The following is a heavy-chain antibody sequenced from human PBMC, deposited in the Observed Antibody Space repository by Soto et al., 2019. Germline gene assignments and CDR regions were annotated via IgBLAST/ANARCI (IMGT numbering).Heavy chain of an antibody. CDR1: GDSISDVNYY. CDR3: PRGPSGEKVDN. J-gene: IGHJ4*02. V-gene: IGHV4-30-4*01. Sequence: SETLSLTCTVSGDSISDVNYYWSWIRQSPDKGLEWIGHIYDGGSTYSNPSLKSRVTVSIDTSKNQFSLQLSSMSAADTAVYYCPRGPSGEKVDNGGQEPRVTVSS. CDR2: IYDGGST. D-gene: IGHD7-27*01.